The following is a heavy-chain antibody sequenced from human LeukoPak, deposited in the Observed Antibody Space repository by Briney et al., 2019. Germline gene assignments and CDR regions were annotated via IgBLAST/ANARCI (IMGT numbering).Heavy chain of an antibody. Sequence: SETLSLTCAVSGYSISSGYYWGWIRQPAGKGLEWIGRIYTSGSTNYNPSLKSRVTISVDTSKNQFSLKLSSVTAADTAVYYCARARPDPRYFDLWGRGTLVTVSS. CDR3: ARARPDPRYFDL. D-gene: IGHD1-14*01. V-gene: IGHV4-61*02. CDR1: GYSISSGYY. CDR2: IYTSGST. J-gene: IGHJ2*01.